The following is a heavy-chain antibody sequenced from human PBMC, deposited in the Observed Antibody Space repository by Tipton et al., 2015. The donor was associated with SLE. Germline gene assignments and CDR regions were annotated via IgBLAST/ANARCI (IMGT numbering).Heavy chain of an antibody. CDR2: INHSGRI. D-gene: IGHD2-15*01. Sequence: LRLSCAASGFTFSTYAMSWVRQAPGKGLEWIGDINHSGRIDYNPSLMSRVTISEDTSKNQFSLTLSSVTAADTAVYYCVGYNNDSWGLYFWGRGTLVTVSS. CDR1: GFTFSTYA. V-gene: IGHV4-34*08. CDR3: VGYNNDSWGLYF. J-gene: IGHJ4*02.